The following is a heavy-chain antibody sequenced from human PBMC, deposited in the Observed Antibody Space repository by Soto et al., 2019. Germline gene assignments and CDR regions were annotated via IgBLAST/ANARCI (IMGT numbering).Heavy chain of an antibody. CDR1: GYTFTDYY. J-gene: IGHJ4*02. CDR3: ASEDCRNTNCLKGFDY. D-gene: IGHD2-15*01. Sequence: ASVKVSCKASGYTFTDYYMHWVRQAPGHGFEWVGGINPESGNPKYVPKFQGRVTVTRDTSTSTAYMELNRLTSDDTAVYYCASEDCRNTNCLKGFDYWGQGTLVTVSS. CDR2: INPESGNP. V-gene: IGHV1-2*02.